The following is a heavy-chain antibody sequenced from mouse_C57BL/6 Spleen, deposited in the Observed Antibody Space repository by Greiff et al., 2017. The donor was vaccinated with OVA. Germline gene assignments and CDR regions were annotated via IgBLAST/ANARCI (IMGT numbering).Heavy chain of an antibody. CDR1: GYTFTSYW. J-gene: IGHJ4*01. D-gene: IGHD1-1*01. Sequence: QVQLQQPGPELVKPGASVKLSCKASGYTFTSYWMHWVKQRPGQGLEWIGNINPSNGGTTYNEKFKSKATLTVDKSSSTAYMQLSSLTSEDSAVYYCARSPVTTVVDARDYWGQGTSVTVSS. V-gene: IGHV1-53*01. CDR2: INPSNGGT. CDR3: ARSPVTTVVDARDY.